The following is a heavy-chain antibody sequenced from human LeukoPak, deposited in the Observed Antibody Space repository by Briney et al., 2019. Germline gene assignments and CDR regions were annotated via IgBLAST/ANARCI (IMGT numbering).Heavy chain of an antibody. J-gene: IGHJ4*02. D-gene: IGHD2-21*02. CDR1: GFTFSTYA. V-gene: IGHV3-23*01. CDR3: AKIAAANCGGDCYSGAYYFDY. CDR2: ISGTGGST. Sequence: GGSLRLSCAASGFTFSTYAMTWVRQAPGKGLEWVSLISGTGGSTYYADSVKGRFTISRDNSKNTLYLQMNSLRAEDTAVYYCAKIAAANCGGDCYSGAYYFDYWGQGTLVTVSS.